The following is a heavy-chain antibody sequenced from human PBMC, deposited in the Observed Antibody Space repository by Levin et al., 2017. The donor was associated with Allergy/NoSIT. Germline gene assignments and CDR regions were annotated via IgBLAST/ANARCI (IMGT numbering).Heavy chain of an antibody. J-gene: IGHJ6*01. Sequence: SETLSLTCTVSGGSISPYYWSWIRQPPGKGLEWIGYIYYSGSINYNPSLKSRVTISLDTSKNQFSLKLRSVTAADTAMYYCARGGGLPEPYHYYYGMDVWGQGTTVTVSS. CDR3: ARGGGLPEPYHYYYGMDV. CDR1: GGSISPYY. CDR2: IYYSGSI. D-gene: IGHD3-10*01. V-gene: IGHV4-59*01.